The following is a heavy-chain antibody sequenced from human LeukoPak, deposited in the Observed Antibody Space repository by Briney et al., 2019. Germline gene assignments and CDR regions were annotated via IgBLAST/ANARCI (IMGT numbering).Heavy chain of an antibody. V-gene: IGHV3-30-3*01. D-gene: IGHD6-19*01. CDR1: GFTFSSYA. CDR2: ISYDGSNK. CDR3: ARDREQWLTNYFDY. J-gene: IGHJ4*02. Sequence: GGALRLSCAAPGFTFSSYAMPRVRPAPGKGVEWVAVISYDGSNKYYADSVEGRFTISRDNSKNTLYLQMNSLRAEDTAVYYCARDREQWLTNYFDYWGQGTLVTASS.